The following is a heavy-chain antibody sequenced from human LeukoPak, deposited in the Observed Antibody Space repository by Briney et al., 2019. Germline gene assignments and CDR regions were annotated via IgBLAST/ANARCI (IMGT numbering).Heavy chain of an antibody. D-gene: IGHD3-10*01. CDR1: GGSISSSSYY. CDR2: IYYSGST. J-gene: IGHJ6*03. CDR3: ARDTRGLYYYYYYMDV. Sequence: PSETLSLTCTVSGGSISSSSYYWGWIRQPPGKGLEWIGSIYYSGSTYYNPSLKSRVTISVDTSKNQFSLKLSSVTAADTAVYYCARDTRGLYYYYYYMDVWGKGTTVTVSS. V-gene: IGHV4-39*07.